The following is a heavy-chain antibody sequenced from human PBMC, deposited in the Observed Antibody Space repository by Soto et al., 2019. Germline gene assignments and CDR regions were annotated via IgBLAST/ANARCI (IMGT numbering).Heavy chain of an antibody. J-gene: IGHJ1*01. V-gene: IGHV4-34*01. CDR1: GGSFSGYY. Sequence: QVQLQQWGAGLLKPSETLSLTCAVYGGSFSGYYWSWIRQPPGKGLEWIGEINHSGSTNYNPSLKSRVTISVVTSKNQFSLKLSSVTAADTAVYYCARARAYGYCSGGSCYSGYFQHWGQGTLVTVSS. D-gene: IGHD2-15*01. CDR2: INHSGST. CDR3: ARARAYGYCSGGSCYSGYFQH.